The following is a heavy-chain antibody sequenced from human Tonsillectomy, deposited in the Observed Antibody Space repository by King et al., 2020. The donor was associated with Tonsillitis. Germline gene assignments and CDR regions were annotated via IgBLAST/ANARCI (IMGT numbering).Heavy chain of an antibody. D-gene: IGHD3-10*01. Sequence: QLVQSGAEVKKPGASVKVSCKASGYTFTSHDINWFRQASGQGLEWSGWLNSKSGNTGYAQKFQGRVTMTRNTSISTAYMELSSLRSEDTAVYYCARSYGSGSYYYFDYWGQGTLVTVSS. CDR3: ARSYGSGSYYYFDY. V-gene: IGHV1-8*01. CDR1: GYTFTSHD. J-gene: IGHJ4*02. CDR2: LNSKSGNT.